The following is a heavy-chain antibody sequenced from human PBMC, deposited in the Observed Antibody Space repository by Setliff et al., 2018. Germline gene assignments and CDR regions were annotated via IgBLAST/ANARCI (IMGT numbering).Heavy chain of an antibody. D-gene: IGHD2-8*02. CDR3: ARMSTSGPHYDY. J-gene: IGHJ4*02. Sequence: SLRLSCAASGFAFGTYGMHWVRQAPGKGLEWLTFIRYDGSYKYYADSVKGRFTISRDTSATTVHMELSSLRSDDTAVYYCARMSTSGPHYDYWGQGTLVTVSS. V-gene: IGHV3-30*02. CDR2: IRYDGSYK. CDR1: GFAFGTYG.